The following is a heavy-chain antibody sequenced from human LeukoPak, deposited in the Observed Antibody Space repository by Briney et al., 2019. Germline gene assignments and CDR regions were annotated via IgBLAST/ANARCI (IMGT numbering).Heavy chain of an antibody. CDR1: GYTFTTYD. V-gene: IGHV1-8*01. Sequence: ASVKVSCKASGYTFTTYDINWVRQASGQGLEWMGWMNPHSGNTGYAQKFQGRVTMTRDTSINTAHMELSSLTSDDTAVYYCTRAPVPGNYWGQGTLVTVSS. CDR2: MNPHSGNT. D-gene: IGHD3-10*01. CDR3: TRAPVPGNY. J-gene: IGHJ4*02.